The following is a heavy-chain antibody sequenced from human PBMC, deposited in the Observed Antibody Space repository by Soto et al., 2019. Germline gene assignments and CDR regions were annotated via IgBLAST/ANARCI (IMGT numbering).Heavy chain of an antibody. CDR2: INPSGGST. V-gene: IGHV1-46*03. CDR3: ARAGTYYDFWSGYFIFDY. CDR1: GYTFTSYY. Sequence: ASVKVSCKASGYTFTSYYMHWVRQAPGQGLEWMGIINPSGGSTSYAQKFQGRVTMTRDTSTSTVYMELSSLRSEDTAVYYCARAGTYYDFWSGYFIFDYWGQGTLVTVSS. J-gene: IGHJ4*02. D-gene: IGHD3-3*01.